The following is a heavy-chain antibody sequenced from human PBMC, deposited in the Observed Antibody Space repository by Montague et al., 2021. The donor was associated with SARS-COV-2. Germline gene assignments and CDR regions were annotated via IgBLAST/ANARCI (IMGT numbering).Heavy chain of an antibody. J-gene: IGHJ6*02. CDR2: ISYSGST. D-gene: IGHD3-10*01. Sequence: SETLSLTCTVSGGSIRSSSHFWGWFRQPPGQRLEWIGTISYSGSTYYSPSLKSRVIISADTSTNQFSLNLRSVTAADTAVYFCGLGRGFAVGNHYYYSYGLDVWGQGTTVTVSS. CDR1: GGSIRSSSHF. V-gene: IGHV4-39*07. CDR3: GLGRGFAVGNHYYYSYGLDV.